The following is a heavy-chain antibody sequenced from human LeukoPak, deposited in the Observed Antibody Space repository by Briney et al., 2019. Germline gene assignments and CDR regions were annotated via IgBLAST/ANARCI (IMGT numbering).Heavy chain of an antibody. CDR1: GVTFSNYW. D-gene: IGHD1-14*01. CDR3: ARDQGITYNWFDP. CDR2: ISTSGNYI. Sequence: GGSLRLSCAASGVTFSNYWMHWVRQAPGQGLEWVSYISTSGNYIKDADSVKGRFTISRDNAKNSLYLQMNSLRDEDTAVYYCARDQGITYNWFDPWGQGTLVTVSS. V-gene: IGHV3-21*05. J-gene: IGHJ5*02.